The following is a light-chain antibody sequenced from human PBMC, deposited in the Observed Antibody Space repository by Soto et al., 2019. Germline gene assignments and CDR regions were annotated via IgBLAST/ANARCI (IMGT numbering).Light chain of an antibody. CDR1: QSVISNY. V-gene: IGKV3-20*01. CDR3: QQYGSSLTWT. J-gene: IGKJ1*01. CDR2: AAS. Sequence: EVVLMQSPGTVSLSPGERVTLSCRASQSVISNYLAWYQQRPGQAPRLLIYAASSRATGIPDRFSGSGSGTDFTLSISSLEPADFAVYYCQQYGSSLTWTFGQGTKVEMK.